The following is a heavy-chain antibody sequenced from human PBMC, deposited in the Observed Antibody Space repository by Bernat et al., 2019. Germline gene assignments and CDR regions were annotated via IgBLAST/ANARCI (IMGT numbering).Heavy chain of an antibody. Sequence: QVQLQQWGAGLLKPSETLSLTCAVYGGSFSGYYWSWIRQPPGKGLEWIGEINHSGSTNYNPSLKSRVTISVDTSKNQFSLKLSSVTAADTAVYYCASTGGGYCSGGSCYGWDLFDPWGQGTLVTVSS. CDR2: INHSGST. V-gene: IGHV4-34*01. J-gene: IGHJ5*02. CDR1: GGSFSGYY. CDR3: ASTGGGYCSGGSCYGWDLFDP. D-gene: IGHD2-15*01.